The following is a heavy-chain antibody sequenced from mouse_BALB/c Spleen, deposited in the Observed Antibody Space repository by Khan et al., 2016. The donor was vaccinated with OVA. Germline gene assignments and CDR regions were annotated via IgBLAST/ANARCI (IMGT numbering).Heavy chain of an antibody. D-gene: IGHD1-1*01. CDR1: GYSFTSDST. Sequence: QLQESGPGLLKPSQSLSLSCTVTGYSFTSDSTWYWLRQLPRNKLGWMTYISYSGCTNYNPTLKSRISITRDKSKNQFFLQMNSVTTEDTATYYCASGKLLHRYPDYFDYWGQGTTLTVSS. CDR3: ASGKLLHRYPDYFDY. J-gene: IGHJ2*01. CDR2: ISYSGCT. V-gene: IGHV3-2*02.